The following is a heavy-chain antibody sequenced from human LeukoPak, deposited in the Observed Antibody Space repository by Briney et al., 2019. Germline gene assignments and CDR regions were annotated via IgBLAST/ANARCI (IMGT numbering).Heavy chain of an antibody. J-gene: IGHJ4*02. V-gene: IGHV3-21*04. CDR1: GFAFSSYS. D-gene: IGHD4/OR15-4a*01. CDR2: ISSSSSYI. CDR3: ARRAGAYSHPYDY. Sequence: GGSLRLSCAASGFAFSSYSMNWVRQAPGKGLEWVSSISSSSSYIYYADSVKGRFTISRDNSKNTLYLQMNSLRAEDTAVYYCARRAGAYSHPYDYWGQGTLVTVSS.